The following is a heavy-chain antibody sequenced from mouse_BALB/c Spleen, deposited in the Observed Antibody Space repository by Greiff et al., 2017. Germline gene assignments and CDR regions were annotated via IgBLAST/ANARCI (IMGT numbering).Heavy chain of an antibody. CDR2: INPSNGGT. V-gene: IGHV1S81*02. CDR3: TREGFITTVERYFDV. D-gene: IGHD1-1*01. J-gene: IGHJ1*01. CDR1: GYTFTSYY. Sequence: QVHLQQPGAELVKPGASVKLSCKASGYTFTSYYMYWVKQRPGQGLEWIGGINPSNGGTNFNEKFKGKATLTVDKSSSTAYMQLSSLTSEDSAVYYCTREGFITTVERYFDVWGAGTTVTVSS.